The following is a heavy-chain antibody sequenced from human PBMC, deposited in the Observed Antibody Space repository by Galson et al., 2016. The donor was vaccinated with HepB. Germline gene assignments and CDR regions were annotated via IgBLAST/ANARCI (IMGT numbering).Heavy chain of an antibody. CDR1: AYTFSSSY. J-gene: IGHJ5*02. CDR2: INPTGGST. D-gene: IGHD6-19*01. V-gene: IGHV1-46*01. CDR3: ARDRGYSSGWVYNWFDP. Sequence: SVKVSCKASAYTFSSSYIHWVRQAPGQGLEWMGIINPTGGSTSYAQKFQDRVTMTRDTSTNTVYMELSSLRSEDTAVYYCARDRGYSSGWVYNWFDPWGQGTLVTVSS.